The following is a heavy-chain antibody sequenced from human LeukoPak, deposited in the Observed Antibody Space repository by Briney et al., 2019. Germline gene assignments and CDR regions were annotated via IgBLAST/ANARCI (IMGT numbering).Heavy chain of an antibody. CDR1: GYTFTAYG. CDR2: ISGHAGNT. D-gene: IGHD1-26*01. Sequence: GASVKVSCKTSGYTFTAYGITWVRQAPGQGLEWMGWISGHAGNTDYSQKFQGRVTLTTDTPTSTAYMELSSLRSEDTAVYYCARERELLPLGYYYGMDVWGQGTTVTVSS. V-gene: IGHV1-18*01. CDR3: ARERELLPLGYYYGMDV. J-gene: IGHJ6*02.